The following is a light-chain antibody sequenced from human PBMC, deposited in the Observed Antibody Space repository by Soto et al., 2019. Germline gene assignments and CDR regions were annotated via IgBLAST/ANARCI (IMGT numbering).Light chain of an antibody. V-gene: IGKV3-15*01. Sequence: EIVMTQSPATLSVSPEERVTLSCRASQSIYEKLAWYQQKPGQTPRLVIYDTSTRATGTPGSFSGSGSGTEFTLTISSLQSEDFAVYYCQQYHRWPLTFGGGTKVDIK. CDR1: QSIYEK. CDR3: QQYHRWPLT. J-gene: IGKJ4*01. CDR2: DTS.